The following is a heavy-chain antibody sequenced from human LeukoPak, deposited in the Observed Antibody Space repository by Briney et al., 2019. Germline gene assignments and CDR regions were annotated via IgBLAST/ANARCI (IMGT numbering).Heavy chain of an antibody. D-gene: IGHD1-26*01. Sequence: SVKVSCKASGGTFSSYAISWVRQAPGQGLEWMGGIIPIFGTANYVQKFQGRVTITADESTSTAYMELSSLRSEDTAVYYCATSGSRTPSYYYGMDVWGRGTTVTVSS. CDR2: IIPIFGTA. J-gene: IGHJ6*02. V-gene: IGHV1-69*13. CDR3: ATSGSRTPSYYYGMDV. CDR1: GGTFSSYA.